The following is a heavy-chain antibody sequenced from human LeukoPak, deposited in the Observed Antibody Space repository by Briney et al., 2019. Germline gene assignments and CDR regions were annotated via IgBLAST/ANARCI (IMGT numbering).Heavy chain of an antibody. CDR2: INQDGSHE. J-gene: IGHJ4*02. V-gene: IGHV3-7*01. D-gene: IGHD3-16*01. CDR1: GFSFSGYW. Sequence: GGSLRLSCAASGFSFSGYWMNWVRQAPGKGLEWLANINQDGSHEYYPDSVKGRFTISRDNAKNSLYLQMNSLRAEDTALYYCATWGGREDYWGQGTLVTVSS. CDR3: ATWGGREDY.